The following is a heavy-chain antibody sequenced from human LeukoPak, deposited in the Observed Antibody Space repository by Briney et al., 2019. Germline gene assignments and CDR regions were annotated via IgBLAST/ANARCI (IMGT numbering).Heavy chain of an antibody. J-gene: IGHJ6*04. CDR3: ARAKYYDILTGRRGYYYYGMDV. CDR2: ISYDGSNK. V-gene: IGHV3-30*04. CDR1: GFTFSSYA. D-gene: IGHD3-9*01. Sequence: GGSLRLSCAASGFTFSSYAMHWVRQAPGKGLEWVAVISYDGSNKYYADSVKGRFTISRDNSKNTLYLQMNSLRAEDTAVYYWARAKYYDILTGRRGYYYYGMDVWGKGTTVTVSS.